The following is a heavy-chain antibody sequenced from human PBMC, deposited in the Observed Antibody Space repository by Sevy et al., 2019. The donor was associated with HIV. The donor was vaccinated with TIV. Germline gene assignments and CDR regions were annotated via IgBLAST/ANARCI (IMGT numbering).Heavy chain of an antibody. Sequence: GGSLRLSCAASGFTFSSYAMHWVRQAPGKGLEWVAVISYDGSNKYYADSVKGRFTISRDNSKNTLYLQMNSLRAEDTAVYYCARDDYAGQAFDIWGQGTMVIVSS. J-gene: IGHJ3*02. CDR2: ISYDGSNK. CDR3: ARDDYAGQAFDI. D-gene: IGHD4-17*01. V-gene: IGHV3-30*04. CDR1: GFTFSSYA.